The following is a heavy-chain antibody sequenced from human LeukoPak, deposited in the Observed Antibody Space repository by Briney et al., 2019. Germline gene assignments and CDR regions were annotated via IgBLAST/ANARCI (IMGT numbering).Heavy chain of an antibody. D-gene: IGHD3-10*01. CDR2: ISAYNGNT. J-gene: IGHJ4*02. CDR1: GYTFTSYG. Sequence: ASVKVSCKASGYTFTSYGISWVRQAPGQGLEWMGWISAYNGNTNYAQKLQGRVTMTTDTSTSTAYMELRSLRSDDMAVYYCARSPYGSGSYSFPRMADYWGQGTLVTVSS. CDR3: ARSPYGSGSYSFPRMADY. V-gene: IGHV1-18*03.